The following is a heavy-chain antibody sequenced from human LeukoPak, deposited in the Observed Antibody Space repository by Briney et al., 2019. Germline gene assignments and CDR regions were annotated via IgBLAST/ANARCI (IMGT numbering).Heavy chain of an antibody. CDR2: INSDGSST. CDR1: GFTFSSYW. V-gene: IGHV3-74*01. Sequence: GGSLRLSCAASGFTFSSYWMHWVRQVPGKGLVWVSRINSDGSSTDYADSVKGRFTISRDNAKNTVYLQMNSLRAEDTAVYYCAKSEIVGAIPFDYWGQGTLVTVSS. J-gene: IGHJ4*02. CDR3: AKSEIVGAIPFDY. D-gene: IGHD1-26*01.